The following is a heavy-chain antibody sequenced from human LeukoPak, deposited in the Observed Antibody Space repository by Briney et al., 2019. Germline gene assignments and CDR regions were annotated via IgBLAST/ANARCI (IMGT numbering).Heavy chain of an antibody. CDR3: ARCSAIQLWFYY. V-gene: IGHV4-34*01. D-gene: IGHD5-18*01. CDR1: GGSFSGYY. J-gene: IGHJ4*02. CDR2: INHSGST. Sequence: SETLSLTCAVYGGSFSGYYWSWIRQPPGKGLEWIGEINHSGSTNYNPSLKSRATISVDTSKNQFSLKLSSVTAADTAVYYCARCSAIQLWFYYWGQGTLVTVSS.